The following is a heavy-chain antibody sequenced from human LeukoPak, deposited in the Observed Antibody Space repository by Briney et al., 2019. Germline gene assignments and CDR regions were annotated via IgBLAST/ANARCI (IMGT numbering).Heavy chain of an antibody. CDR1: GFTFSSYG. Sequence: GGSLRLSCAASGFTFSSYGMHWVRQAPGKGLEWVAVIWYDGSNKYYADSVKGRFTISRDSSKNTLYLQMNSLRAEDTAVYYCARESLLLWFGEPNNNYGMDVWGKGTTVTVSS. J-gene: IGHJ6*04. CDR3: ARESLLLWFGEPNNNYGMDV. CDR2: IWYDGSNK. D-gene: IGHD3-10*01. V-gene: IGHV3-33*01.